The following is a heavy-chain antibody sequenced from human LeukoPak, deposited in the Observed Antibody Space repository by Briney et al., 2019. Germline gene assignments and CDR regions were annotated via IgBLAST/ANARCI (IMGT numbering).Heavy chain of an antibody. CDR1: GGTFSSYA. CDR3: ARAYNSLQLRYFDWSQGY. CDR2: MNPNSGNT. Sequence: ASVKVSCKASGGTFSSYAINWVRQATGQGLEWMGWMNPNSGNTGYAQKFQGRVTMTRNTSISTAYMELSSLRSEDTAVYYCARAYNSLQLRYFDWSQGYWGQGTLVTVSS. D-gene: IGHD3-9*01. V-gene: IGHV1-8*02. J-gene: IGHJ4*02.